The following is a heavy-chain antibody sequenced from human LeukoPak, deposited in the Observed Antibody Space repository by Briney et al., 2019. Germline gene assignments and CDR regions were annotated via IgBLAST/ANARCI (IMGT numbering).Heavy chain of an antibody. V-gene: IGHV3-23*01. CDR3: ARELTGDLGSFDY. D-gene: IGHD7-27*01. CDR2: ISGSGDST. CDR1: GFTFSSYA. Sequence: GGSLRLSCTASGFTFSSYAITWVRQAPGKGLEWVSTISGSGDSTYYADSVKGRFTMSRDNSKNTLYLQMNSLRAEDTAVYYCARELTGDLGSFDYWGQGTLVTVSS. J-gene: IGHJ4*02.